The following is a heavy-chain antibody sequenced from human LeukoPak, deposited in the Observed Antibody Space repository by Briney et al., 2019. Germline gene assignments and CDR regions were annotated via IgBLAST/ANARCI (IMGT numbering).Heavy chain of an antibody. J-gene: IGHJ6*02. V-gene: IGHV4-31*03. CDR3: ARELKNRVPYYYYYGMDV. Sequence: PSETLSLTCTVSGGSISSGGYYWSWIRQHPGKGLEWIAYIYYSGSTYYNPSLKSRVTISVDTSKNQFSLKLSPVTAADTAVYYCARELKNRVPYYYYYGMDVWGQGTTVTVSS. CDR2: IYYSGST. D-gene: IGHD2/OR15-2a*01. CDR1: GGSISSGGYY.